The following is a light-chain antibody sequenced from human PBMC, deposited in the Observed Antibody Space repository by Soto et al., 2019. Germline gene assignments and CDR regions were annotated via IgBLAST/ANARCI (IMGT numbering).Light chain of an antibody. J-gene: IGKJ1*01. Sequence: EILMAQSPATLSVSPGEGATLSCRASQSVSSNLAWYQQTHGQAPRLLIYGASTRDTGIPARFSGMGSGTEFTLTLSRLQPEDVEVDYCQQYNNSPRTFGQGTKVDIK. CDR1: QSVSSN. V-gene: IGKV3-15*01. CDR3: QQYNNSPRT. CDR2: GAS.